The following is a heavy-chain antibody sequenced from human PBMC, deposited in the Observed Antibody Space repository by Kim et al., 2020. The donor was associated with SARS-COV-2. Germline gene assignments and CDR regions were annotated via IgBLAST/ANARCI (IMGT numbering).Heavy chain of an antibody. CDR3: VKAGKPFPRDHYDFWSGYYTLTLDY. J-gene: IGHJ4*02. V-gene: IGHV3-64D*06. Sequence: GGSLRLSCSASGFTFSSYAMHWVRQAPGKGLEYVSAISSNGGSTYYADSVKGRFTISRDNSKNTLYLQMSSLRAEDTAVYYCVKAGKPFPRDHYDFWSGYYTLTLDYWGQGTLVTVSS. CDR2: ISSNGGST. D-gene: IGHD3-3*01. CDR1: GFTFSSYA.